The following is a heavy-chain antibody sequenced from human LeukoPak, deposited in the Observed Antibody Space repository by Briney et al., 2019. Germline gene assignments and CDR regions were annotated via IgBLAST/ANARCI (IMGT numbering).Heavy chain of an antibody. CDR3: ARLQVYGDYGSDY. CDR1: GVSISSSNSY. Sequence: PSETLSLTCTVSGVSISSSNSYWGWIRQPPGKGLEWIGSIYYSGNTYYNASLKSRVTISVDTAKNQFSLKLTSVTAADTAVYYCARLQVYGDYGSDYWGQGTLVTVSS. V-gene: IGHV4-39*01. D-gene: IGHD4-17*01. CDR2: IYYSGNT. J-gene: IGHJ4*02.